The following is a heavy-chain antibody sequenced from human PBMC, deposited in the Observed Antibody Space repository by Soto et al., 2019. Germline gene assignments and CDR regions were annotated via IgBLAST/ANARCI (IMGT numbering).Heavy chain of an antibody. J-gene: IGHJ4*02. CDR1: GGSISSGGYY. D-gene: IGHD1-26*01. V-gene: IGHV4-31*03. CDR3: ARGGVGANLYFDY. Sequence: PSETLSLTCTVSGGSISSGGYYWSWIRQHPGKGLEWIGYIYYSGSTYYNPSLKSRVTISVDTSKNQFSLKLSSVTAADTAVYYCARGGVGANLYFDYWGQGTLVTVYS. CDR2: IYYSGST.